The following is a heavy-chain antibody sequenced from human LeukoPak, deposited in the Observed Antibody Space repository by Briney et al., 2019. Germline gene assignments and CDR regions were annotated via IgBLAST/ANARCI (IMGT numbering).Heavy chain of an antibody. Sequence: SETLSLTCTVSGVSISSYYWSWIRQPPGKGLEWIGYIHYSGSTNYNPSLKSRVTISVDTSKTQFCLKLSSVTAADTAVYYCARGRVPAAMEGYYYYYMDVRGKGTTVTVSS. CDR3: ARGRVPAAMEGYYYYYMDV. V-gene: IGHV4-59*01. D-gene: IGHD2-2*01. J-gene: IGHJ6*03. CDR1: GVSISSYY. CDR2: IHYSGST.